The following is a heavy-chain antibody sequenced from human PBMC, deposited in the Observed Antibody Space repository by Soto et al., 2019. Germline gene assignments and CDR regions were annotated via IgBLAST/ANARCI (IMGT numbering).Heavy chain of an antibody. D-gene: IGHD2-15*01. CDR2: IWYDGRNK. CDR3: ARQSVEMAASMDV. CDR1: GFTFSSYG. Sequence: GGSLRLSCAASGFTFSSYGMHWVRQAPGKGLEWVAVIWYDGRNKYYADSVKGRFTISRDNSKNTLYLQMNSLRAEDTAVYCCARQSVEMAASMDVWGQGTTVTVSS. V-gene: IGHV3-33*01. J-gene: IGHJ6*02.